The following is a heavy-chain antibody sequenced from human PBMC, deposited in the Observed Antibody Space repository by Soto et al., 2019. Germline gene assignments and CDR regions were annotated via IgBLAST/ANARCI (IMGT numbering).Heavy chain of an antibody. CDR1: GCTVTSNG. Sequence: EVKLLESGGGLVQPGGSLRLSCGVSGCTVTSNGVSWVRQAPGKGLEWVSAISPNGQGIWYADSVKGRFTISRDISRNTVFLQMDSLRAEDTAVYYCAKDRQYPRHYFHYWGQGTLVTVSS. CDR2: ISPNGQGI. D-gene: IGHD4-4*01. CDR3: AKDRQYPRHYFHY. J-gene: IGHJ4*02. V-gene: IGHV3-23*01.